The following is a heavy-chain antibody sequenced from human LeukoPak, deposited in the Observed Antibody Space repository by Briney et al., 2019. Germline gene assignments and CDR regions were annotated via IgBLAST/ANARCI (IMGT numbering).Heavy chain of an antibody. V-gene: IGHV3-23*01. Sequence: GGSLRLSCAASGFTFSSYAMSWVRQAPGKGLEWVSAIGGSGGSTYYADSVKGRFAISRDNSKNTVYPQMNSLRAEDTAVYYCATPRRDYVWGSLSDPWGQGTLVTVSS. CDR2: IGGSGGST. CDR3: ATPRRDYVWGSLSDP. CDR1: GFTFSSYA. D-gene: IGHD3-16*01. J-gene: IGHJ5*02.